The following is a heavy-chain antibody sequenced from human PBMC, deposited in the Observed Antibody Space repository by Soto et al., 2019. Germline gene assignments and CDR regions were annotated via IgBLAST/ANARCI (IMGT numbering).Heavy chain of an antibody. V-gene: IGHV3-64D*08. CDR1: GFTFSSYA. CDR2: ISSNGGST. CDR3: VKDMTTVSTSDAFDI. D-gene: IGHD4-4*01. J-gene: IGHJ3*02. Sequence: GGSLRLSCSASGFTFSSYAMHWVRQAPGKGLEYVSAISSNGGSTYYADSVKGRFTISRDNSKNTLYLQMSSLRAEDTAVYYCVKDMTTVSTSDAFDIWGQGTMVTVSS.